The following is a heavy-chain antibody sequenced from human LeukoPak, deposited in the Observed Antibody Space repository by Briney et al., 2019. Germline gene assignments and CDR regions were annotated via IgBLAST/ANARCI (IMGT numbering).Heavy chain of an antibody. D-gene: IGHD6-13*01. CDR1: GYTFTSYY. CDR3: ARDRSGSWYYFDY. CDR2: INPSGGST. V-gene: IGHV1-46*01. J-gene: IGHJ4*02. Sequence: QISCKGSGYTFTSYYMHWVRQAPGQGLEWMGIINPSGGSTSYAQKFQGRVTMTRDMSTSTVYMELSSLRSEDTAVYYCARDRSGSWYYFDYWGQGTLVTVSS.